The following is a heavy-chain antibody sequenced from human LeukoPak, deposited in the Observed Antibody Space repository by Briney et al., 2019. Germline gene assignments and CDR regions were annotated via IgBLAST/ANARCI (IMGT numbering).Heavy chain of an antibody. V-gene: IGHV3-21*01. CDR1: GFTFSSYS. Sequence: PGGSLRLSCAASGFTFSSYSVNWVRQAPGKGLEWVSSISSSSSYIYYADSVKGRFTISRDNAKNSLYLQMNSLRDEDTAVYFCARDHEAVGTTIDHWGQGTLVTVSS. D-gene: IGHD1-14*01. CDR3: ARDHEAVGTTIDH. CDR2: ISSSSSYI. J-gene: IGHJ4*02.